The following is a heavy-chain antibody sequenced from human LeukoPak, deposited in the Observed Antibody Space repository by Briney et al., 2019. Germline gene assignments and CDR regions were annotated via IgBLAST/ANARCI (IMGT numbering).Heavy chain of an antibody. CDR2: ISGGGGTT. V-gene: IGHV3-23*01. CDR1: GFTFSSYA. D-gene: IGHD5-18*01. J-gene: IGHJ4*02. CDR3: ANANSEYITVDY. Sequence: GGSLRLSCAASGFTFSSYAMSWVRQAPGKGLEWVSGISGGGGTTFYADSVKGRFTISRDNSKNTLYLQMSSLRVEDTAVYYCANANSEYITVDYWGQGTLVTVSS.